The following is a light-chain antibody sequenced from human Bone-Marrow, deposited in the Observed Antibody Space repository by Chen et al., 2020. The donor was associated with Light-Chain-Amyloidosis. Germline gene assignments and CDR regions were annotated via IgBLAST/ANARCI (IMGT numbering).Light chain of an antibody. V-gene: IGLV1-40*01. CDR2: GNS. Sequence: GQRVTISCTGSSSNIGAGYDVHWYQQLPGTAPKLLIYGNSNRPSGVPDRFSGSKSGTSASLAITGLQAEDEADYYCQSYDSSLLGVFGTGTKVTVL. CDR1: SSNIGAGYD. CDR3: QSYDSSLLGV. J-gene: IGLJ1*01.